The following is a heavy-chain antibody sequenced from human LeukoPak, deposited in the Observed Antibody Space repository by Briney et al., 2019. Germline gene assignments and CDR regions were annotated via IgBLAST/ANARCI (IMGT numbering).Heavy chain of an antibody. J-gene: IGHJ6*02. Sequence: GGSLRLSCAASGFTFDDYAMHWVRHAPGKGLEWVSGISCNSGSIGYADSVKGRFTISRDNAKNSLYLQMNSLRAEDTALYYCAKGEEGMDVWGQGTTVTVSS. V-gene: IGHV3-9*01. CDR3: AKGEEGMDV. CDR2: ISCNSGSI. CDR1: GFTFDDYA.